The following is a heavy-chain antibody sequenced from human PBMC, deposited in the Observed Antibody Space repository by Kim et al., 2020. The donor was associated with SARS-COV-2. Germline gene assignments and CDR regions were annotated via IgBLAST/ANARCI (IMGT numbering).Heavy chain of an antibody. CDR2: IYYTGTT. D-gene: IGHD2-8*02. J-gene: IGHJ5*02. V-gene: IGHV4-39*01. CDR1: GGSISSSDYY. Sequence: SETLSLTCTVSGGSISSSDYYWGWIRQPPGKGLEWIGSIYYTGTTYYNPSLKSRVPISVDTSKNQFSLKLSSVTDATVYYCARHGCTGGVCYFDPWGQGTLVTVSS. CDR3: ARHGCTGGVCYFDP.